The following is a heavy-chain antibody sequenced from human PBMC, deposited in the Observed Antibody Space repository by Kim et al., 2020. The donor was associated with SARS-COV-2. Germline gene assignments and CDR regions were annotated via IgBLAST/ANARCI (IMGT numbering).Heavy chain of an antibody. CDR3: ATEANGDYFDF. J-gene: IGHJ4*02. D-gene: IGHD4-17*01. V-gene: IGHV3-15*01. Sequence: DYAAPVKGRFTISRDDSKHTLYLQVNSPNAEYTAVYYCATEANGDYFDFWGQGTLVTVSS.